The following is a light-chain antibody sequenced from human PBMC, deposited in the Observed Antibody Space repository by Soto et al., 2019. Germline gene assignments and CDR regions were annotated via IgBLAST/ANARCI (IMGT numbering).Light chain of an antibody. CDR1: QNIGSY. CDR3: QQSYSIPLT. CDR2: DAS. V-gene: IGKV1-39*01. J-gene: IGKJ4*01. Sequence: DIQMPQFSSSLSASLADRVTITCRASQNIGSYLNWYQQKSGKAPKVLISDASVLQSGVPSRFSGSGSGTDFTLTISSLQPEDYATYYCQQSYSIPLTFSGGTKVDIK.